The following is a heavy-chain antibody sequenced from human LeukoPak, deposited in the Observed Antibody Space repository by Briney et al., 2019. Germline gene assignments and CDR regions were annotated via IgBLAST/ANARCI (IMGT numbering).Heavy chain of an antibody. Sequence: ASVKVSCKASGYTFIDYHIHWVRQAPGQGLEFLGWISPDSGGTNYPQKFQGRVTLTRDTSISTAYMELSRLRSDDTAVYYCVTLGATNFDYWGQGTLVTVSS. J-gene: IGHJ4*02. D-gene: IGHD1-26*01. CDR2: ISPDSGGT. CDR1: GYTFIDYH. CDR3: VTLGATNFDY. V-gene: IGHV1-2*02.